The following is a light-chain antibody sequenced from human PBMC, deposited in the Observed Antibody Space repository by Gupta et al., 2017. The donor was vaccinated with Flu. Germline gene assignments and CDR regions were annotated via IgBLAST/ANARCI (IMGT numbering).Light chain of an antibody. CDR3: QQDAASPLT. V-gene: IGKV3-20*01. Sequence: GTLSLSPGERATLSCRASQFVGNNFLAWYHQKPGQAPRLLIYHASNRAPGIPDRFSGSGSGTDFTLTISRLEPEDFAVYHCQQDAASPLTFGGGTKVESK. J-gene: IGKJ4*01. CDR1: QFVGNNF. CDR2: HAS.